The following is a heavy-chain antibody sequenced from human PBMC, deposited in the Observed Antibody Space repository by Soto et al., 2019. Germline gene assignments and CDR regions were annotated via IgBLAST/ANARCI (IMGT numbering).Heavy chain of an antibody. CDR1: GFTVSSNY. J-gene: IGHJ4*02. CDR2: IYSGVRT. CDR3: AKSPNQKYYFDH. D-gene: IGHD6-6*01. V-gene: IGHV3-66*01. Sequence: GESLKISCVASGFTVSSNYMSWVRQAPGKGLEWVSVIYSGVRTYYADSVRGRFTISRDISKNTLYLQMNSLSADDTAVYYCAKSPNQKYYFDHWGQGTQVTVSS.